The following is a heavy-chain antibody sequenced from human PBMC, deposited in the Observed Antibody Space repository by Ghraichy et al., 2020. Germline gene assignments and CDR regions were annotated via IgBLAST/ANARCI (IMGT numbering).Heavy chain of an antibody. CDR1: GGSFSGYY. V-gene: IGHV4-34*01. D-gene: IGHD6-19*01. Sequence: SETLSLTCAVYGGSFSGYYWSWIRQPPGKGLEWIGEINHSGSTNYNPSLKSRVTISVDTSKNQFSLKLSSVTAADTAVYYCARKLHWKWLVQYYYYYYGMDVWGQGTTVTVSS. CDR3: ARKLHWKWLVQYYYYYYGMDV. J-gene: IGHJ6*02. CDR2: INHSGST.